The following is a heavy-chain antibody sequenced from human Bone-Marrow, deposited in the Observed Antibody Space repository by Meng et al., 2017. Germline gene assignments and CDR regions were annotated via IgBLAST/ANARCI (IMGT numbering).Heavy chain of an antibody. CDR2: IYYSGST. CDR3: ARGRREGYKQSDAFDI. Sequence: SETLSLTCTVSGGSISSSSYYWGWIRQPPGKGLEWIGSIYYSGSTKYDPSLKSRVTTSADTSKNQFSLKLSSVTAADTAVYFCARGRREGYKQSDAFDIWGQGTLVTVSS. D-gene: IGHD5-24*01. J-gene: IGHJ3*02. CDR1: GGSISSSSYY. V-gene: IGHV4-39*07.